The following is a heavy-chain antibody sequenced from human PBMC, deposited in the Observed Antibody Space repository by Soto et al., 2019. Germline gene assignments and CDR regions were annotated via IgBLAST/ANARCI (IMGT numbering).Heavy chain of an antibody. CDR3: ARTGIEYSSSYNWFDP. CDR1: GGSISSYY. J-gene: IGHJ5*02. Sequence: PSETLSLTCTVSGGSISSYYWSWIRQPPGKGLEWIGYIYYSGNTDYNPSLKSRVSISVDTSKNQVSLKLSSMTAADTAVYYCARTGIEYSSSYNWFDPWGQGALVTVSS. D-gene: IGHD6-6*01. V-gene: IGHV4-59*01. CDR2: IYYSGNT.